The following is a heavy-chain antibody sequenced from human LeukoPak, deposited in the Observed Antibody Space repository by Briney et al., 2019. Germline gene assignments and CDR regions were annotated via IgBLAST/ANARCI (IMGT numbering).Heavy chain of an antibody. CDR2: INHSVST. D-gene: IGHD1-26*01. J-gene: IGHJ4*02. Sequence: SETLSLTCAVYGGSSSGYYWSWIRQPPGKGLEWIGEINHSVSTNYNPSLKSRVTISVDTSKNQCSLKLSSVTAADTAVYYCARERDGIVGASCLFDYWGQGTLVTVSS. V-gene: IGHV4-34*01. CDR1: GGSSSGYY. CDR3: ARERDGIVGASCLFDY.